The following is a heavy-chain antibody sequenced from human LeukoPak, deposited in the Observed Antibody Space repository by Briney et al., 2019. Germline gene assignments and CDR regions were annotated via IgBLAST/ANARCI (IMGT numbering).Heavy chain of an antibody. D-gene: IGHD3-16*02. CDR3: ARRNMITFGGVIVDLGYFDY. J-gene: IGHJ4*02. CDR1: GGSISSSSYY. V-gene: IGHV4-39*01. Sequence: SQTLSLTCTVSGGSISSSSYYWGWIRQPPGKGLEWIGSIYYSGSTYYNPSLKSRVTISVDTSKNQFSLKLSSVTAADTAVYYCARRNMITFGGVIVDLGYFDYWGQGTLVTVSS. CDR2: IYYSGST.